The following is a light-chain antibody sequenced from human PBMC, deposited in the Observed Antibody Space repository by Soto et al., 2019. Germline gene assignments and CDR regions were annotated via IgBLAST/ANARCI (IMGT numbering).Light chain of an antibody. Sequence: QAVVTQPPSASGTPGQRVTVSCSGSSSNIGTNYVDWYQQIPGTAPTLLIYRNNQRPSGVPDRFSGSKSGTSASLAITGLRSDDEADYYCATWDDSLSGLVFGGGTKLTVL. CDR3: ATWDDSLSGLV. V-gene: IGLV1-47*01. CDR2: RNN. CDR1: SSNIGTNY. J-gene: IGLJ2*01.